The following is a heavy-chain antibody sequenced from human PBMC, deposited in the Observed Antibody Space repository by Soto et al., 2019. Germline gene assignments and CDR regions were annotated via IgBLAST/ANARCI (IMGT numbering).Heavy chain of an antibody. CDR1: GYIFTSYW. CDR2: IDPSDSYT. V-gene: IGHV5-10-1*01. CDR3: ARTRYCFCGSCYWSSGMDV. Sequence: PGESLKISCKGSGYIFTSYWISWVRQMPGKGLEWMGRIDPSDSYTNYSPSFQGHVTISADKSISTAYLQWSSLKASDTAMYYCARTRYCFCGSCYWSSGMDVCGQGSTVTVS. D-gene: IGHD2-15*01. J-gene: IGHJ6*02.